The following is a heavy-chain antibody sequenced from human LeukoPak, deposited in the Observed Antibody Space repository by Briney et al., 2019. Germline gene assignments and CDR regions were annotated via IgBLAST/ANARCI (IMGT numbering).Heavy chain of an antibody. D-gene: IGHD3-22*01. J-gene: IGHJ6*02. CDR2: IKQDGSEK. CDR1: GFTFSSYW. V-gene: IGHV3-7*05. Sequence: GGSLRLSCAASGFTFSSYWMSWVRQAPGKGLEWVANIKQDGSEKYYVDSVKGRFTISRDNAKNSLYLQMNSLRSEDTAVYYCARAPYDSSGSIEGYYYGMDVWGQGTTVTVSS. CDR3: ARAPYDSSGSIEGYYYGMDV.